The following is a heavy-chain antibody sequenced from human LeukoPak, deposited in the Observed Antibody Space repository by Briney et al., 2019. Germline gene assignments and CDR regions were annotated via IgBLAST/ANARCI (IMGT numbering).Heavy chain of an antibody. CDR2: IYSDGSA. J-gene: IGHJ4*02. CDR3: ARERGRGRDSRWFDY. Sequence: GGSLRLSCAASGFIVSGDFVSWVRQAPGKGLEWVSVIYSDGSAYYADSVKGRFTISRDNSKNTLDLQMTGLRAEDTAVYYCARERGRGRDSRWFDYWGQGTLVTVSS. V-gene: IGHV3-53*01. D-gene: IGHD1-26*01. CDR1: GFIVSGDF.